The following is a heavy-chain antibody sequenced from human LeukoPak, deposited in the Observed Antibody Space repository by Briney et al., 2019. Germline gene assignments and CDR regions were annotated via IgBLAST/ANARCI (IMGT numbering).Heavy chain of an antibody. CDR3: TRVRNSNNWWGPLDI. V-gene: IGHV1-24*01. J-gene: IGHJ3*02. CDR1: GYTLTELS. Sequence: ASVKVSCKVSGYTLTELSMHWVRQAPGKGLEWMGGFDPEDGETIYAQKFQGKVTMTTDTSRSTAYMELRSLRSDDTAVYYCTRVRNSNNWWGPLDIWGQGTMVTVSS. D-gene: IGHD1-1*01. CDR2: FDPEDGET.